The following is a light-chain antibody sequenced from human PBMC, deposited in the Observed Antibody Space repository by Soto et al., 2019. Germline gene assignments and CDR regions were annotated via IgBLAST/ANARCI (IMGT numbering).Light chain of an antibody. Sequence: TPSPATLSVSPGARAPLSCLSSQAIRNDLVWFQQKPGKAPILLIYAASTLQSGVPPRFSGSGSGTDFTLTISSLQAEDFATYYCLQDYTYPRTFGGGTKVDIK. J-gene: IGKJ4*01. V-gene: IGKV1-6*01. CDR2: AAS. CDR3: LQDYTYPRT. CDR1: QAIRND.